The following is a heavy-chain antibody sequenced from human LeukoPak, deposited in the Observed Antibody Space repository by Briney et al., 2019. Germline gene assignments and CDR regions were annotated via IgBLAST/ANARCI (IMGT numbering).Heavy chain of an antibody. V-gene: IGHV1-69*05. CDR1: VGSFTTYI. D-gene: IGHD1-1*01. J-gene: IGHJ4*02. CDR2: IVPVSGTT. CDR3: ARELGSTGSSVY. Sequence: SVKVSCKASVGSFTTYIITWVRQAPGQGLGWMGRIVPVSGTTQYAQNFQGRVTITTDDSATTAYMELSSLRPEDTAVYYCARELGSTGSSVYWGQGTLVTVSS.